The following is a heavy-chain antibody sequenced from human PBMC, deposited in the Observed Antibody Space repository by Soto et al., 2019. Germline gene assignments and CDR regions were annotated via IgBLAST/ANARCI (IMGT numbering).Heavy chain of an antibody. CDR1: GFTFGDYA. V-gene: IGHV3-49*03. CDR3: TRDTYDSSGYYYVYYYGMDV. D-gene: IGHD3-22*01. J-gene: IGHJ6*02. CDR2: IRSKAYGGTT. Sequence: LRLSCTASGFTFGDYAMSWFRQAPGKGLEWVGFIRSKAYGGTTEYAASVKGRFTISRDDSKSIAYLQMNSLKTEDTAVYYCTRDTYDSSGYYYVYYYGMDVWGQGTTVTVSS.